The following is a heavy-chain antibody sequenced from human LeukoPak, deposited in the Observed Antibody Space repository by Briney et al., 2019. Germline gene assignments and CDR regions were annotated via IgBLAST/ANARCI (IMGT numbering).Heavy chain of an antibody. CDR3: ARDGVVVPAAMREEKYYYYYGMDV. D-gene: IGHD2-2*01. Sequence: ASVTVSCKASGYTFTSYYMHWVRQAPGQGLEWMGIINPSGGNTIYAQKFQGRVTMTRDTSTSTVYMELSSLRSEDTAVYCCARDGVVVPAAMREEKYYYYYGMDVWGKGTTVTVSS. V-gene: IGHV1-46*01. J-gene: IGHJ6*04. CDR2: INPSGGNT. CDR1: GYTFTSYY.